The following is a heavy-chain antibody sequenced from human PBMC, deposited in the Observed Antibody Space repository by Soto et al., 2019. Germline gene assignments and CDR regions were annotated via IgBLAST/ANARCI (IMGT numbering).Heavy chain of an antibody. D-gene: IGHD6-13*01. CDR1: GYSISSGYY. CDR3: ARLAPIAAADGMDV. CDR2: IYHSGST. Sequence: SSETLSLTCAVSGYSISSGYYWGWIRQSPGKGLEWIGSIYHSGSTYYNPSLKSRVIISVDTSKNQFSLKLSSVTAADTAVYYCARLAPIAAADGMDVWGQGTKVTVYS. V-gene: IGHV4-38-2*01. J-gene: IGHJ6*02.